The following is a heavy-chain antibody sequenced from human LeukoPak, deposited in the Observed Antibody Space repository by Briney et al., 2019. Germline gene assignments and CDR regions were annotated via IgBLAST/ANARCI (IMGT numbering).Heavy chain of an antibody. J-gene: IGHJ5*02. CDR3: AKYVHGSGTSFDP. D-gene: IGHD3-10*01. Sequence: GGSLRLSCADSGFSFSDYWMSWVRQAPGKGLEWVANIKKDGSEKHYVDSVKGRFTISRDNAKNSVYLQMSSLRAEDTAVYHCAKYVHGSGTSFDPWGQGTLVTVSS. CDR2: IKKDGSEK. V-gene: IGHV3-7*01. CDR1: GFSFSDYW.